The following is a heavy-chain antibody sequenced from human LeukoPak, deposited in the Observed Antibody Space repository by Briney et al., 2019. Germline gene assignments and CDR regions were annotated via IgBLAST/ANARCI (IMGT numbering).Heavy chain of an antibody. CDR3: ARDFETGGPIDY. D-gene: IGHD3-9*01. V-gene: IGHV1-46*01. CDR2: INPSGGST. J-gene: IGHJ4*02. Sequence: GASVKVSCKASGYTFTSYYMHWVRQAPGQGLERMGIINPSGGSTSYAQKFQGRVTMTRDTSTSTVYMELSSLRSEDTAVYYCARDFETGGPIDYWGQGTLVTVSS. CDR1: GYTFTSYY.